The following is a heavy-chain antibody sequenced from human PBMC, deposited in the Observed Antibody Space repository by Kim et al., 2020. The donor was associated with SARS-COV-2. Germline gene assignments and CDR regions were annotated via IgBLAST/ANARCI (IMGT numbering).Heavy chain of an antibody. CDR2: IYHSGST. J-gene: IGHJ4*02. CDR1: GGSISSGGYS. V-gene: IGHV4-30-2*01. D-gene: IGHD4-17*01. CDR3: ARAVRVYAQTTYFDY. Sequence: SETLSLTCAVSGGSISSGGYSWSWIRQPPGKGLEWIGYIYHSGSTYYNPSLKSRVTISVDRSKNQFSLKLSSVTAADTAVYYCARAVRVYAQTTYFDYWGQGTLVTVSS.